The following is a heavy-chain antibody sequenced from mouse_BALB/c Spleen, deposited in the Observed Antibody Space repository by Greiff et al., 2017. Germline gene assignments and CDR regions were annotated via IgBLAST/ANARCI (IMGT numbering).Heavy chain of an antibody. D-gene: IGHD2-4*01. V-gene: IGHV3-2*02. Sequence: EVQLQESGPGLVKPSQSLSLTCTVTGYSITSDYAWNWIRQFPGNKLEWMGYISYSGSTSYNPSLKSRISITRDTSKNQFFLQLNSVTTEDTATYYCARGDYDYDGQAWFAYWGQGTLVTVSA. J-gene: IGHJ3*01. CDR3: ARGDYDYDGQAWFAY. CDR2: ISYSGST. CDR1: GYSITSDYA.